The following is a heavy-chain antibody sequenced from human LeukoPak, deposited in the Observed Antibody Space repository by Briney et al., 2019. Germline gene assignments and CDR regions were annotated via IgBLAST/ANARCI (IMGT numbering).Heavy chain of an antibody. CDR2: IYYSGST. V-gene: IGHV4-39*01. J-gene: IGHJ4*02. Sequence: SETLSLTCTVSGGSISSSNYYWGWIRQPPGKGLEWIGSIYYSGSTYYNPSLKSRVTISVDTSKNQFSPKLSSVTAADTAVYYCARVLVRGVDYWGQGTLVTVSS. CDR3: ARVLVRGVDY. D-gene: IGHD3-10*01. CDR1: GGSISSSNYY.